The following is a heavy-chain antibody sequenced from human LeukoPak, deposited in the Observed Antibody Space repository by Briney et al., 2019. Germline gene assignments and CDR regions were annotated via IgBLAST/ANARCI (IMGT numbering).Heavy chain of an antibody. D-gene: IGHD6-13*01. CDR3: ARVSSSWYARWFDP. CDR2: TYYRSKWYN. CDR1: GDSVSSNSAA. J-gene: IGHJ5*02. Sequence: SQTLSLTCAISGDSVSSNSAAWNWIRQSPSRGLEWRGRTYYRSKWYNDYAVSVKSRITINPDTSKNQFSLQLNSVTPEDTAVYYCARVSSSWYARWFDPWGQGTLVTVSS. V-gene: IGHV6-1*01.